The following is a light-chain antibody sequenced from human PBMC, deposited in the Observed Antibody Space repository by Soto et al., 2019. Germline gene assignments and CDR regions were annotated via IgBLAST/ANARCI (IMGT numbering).Light chain of an antibody. Sequence: QSALTQPASVSGSPGQSITISCTGTSSDVGGFNSVSWYQLRPGTAPKLILYDVVDRPSGVSYRFSGSKSGNTACLTISGLQAADEADYFCSSYTSTMTNVFGSGTKLTVL. V-gene: IGLV2-14*03. J-gene: IGLJ1*01. CDR1: SSDVGGFNS. CDR2: DVV. CDR3: SSYTSTMTNV.